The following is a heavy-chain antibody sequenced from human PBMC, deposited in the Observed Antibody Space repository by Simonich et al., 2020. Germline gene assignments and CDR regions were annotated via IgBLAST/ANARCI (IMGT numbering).Heavy chain of an antibody. D-gene: IGHD2-15*01. J-gene: IGHJ6*03. CDR2: IITNIGIA. CDR3: ARGGLADRRIVYYYYMDV. CDR1: GGTFSSYA. Sequence: QVQLVQSGAEVKKPGSSVKVSCKASGGTFSSYAISWVRQPPGQGLEWMGEIITNIGIANHDQKVQGRVTITADKSTSTAYMELSSLRSEDTAVYYCARGGLADRRIVYYYYMDVWGKGTTVTVSS. V-gene: IGHV1-69*17.